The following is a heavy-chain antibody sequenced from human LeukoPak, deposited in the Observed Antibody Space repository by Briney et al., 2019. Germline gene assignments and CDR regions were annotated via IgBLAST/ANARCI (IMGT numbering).Heavy chain of an antibody. J-gene: IGHJ3*02. V-gene: IGHV3-74*01. Sequence: GGSLRLSCATSGFTFSNYWMHWVRQAPGKGLVWVSRISNNGGNTSYADSVKGRFTISRDNAKNTLFLQMNSLRVEDTAVYYCTSGPHRLKYYGDLPSAAFDIWGQGTMVTVSS. CDR3: TSGPHRLKYYGDLPSAAFDI. CDR1: GFTFSNYW. CDR2: ISNNGGNT. D-gene: IGHD4-17*01.